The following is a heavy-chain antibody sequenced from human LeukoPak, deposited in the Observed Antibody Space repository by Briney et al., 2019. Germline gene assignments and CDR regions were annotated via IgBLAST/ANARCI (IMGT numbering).Heavy chain of an antibody. D-gene: IGHD3-10*01. CDR3: AKDIGYGVAGSAFDI. CDR2: ISSSSSYI. J-gene: IGHJ3*02. CDR1: GFTFGSYS. Sequence: GGSLRLSCAASGFTFGSYSMNWVRQAPGKGLEWVSSISSSSSYIYYADSVKGRFTISRDNAKNSLYLQMSSLRAEDMALYYCAKDIGYGVAGSAFDIWGQGTMVTVSS. V-gene: IGHV3-21*04.